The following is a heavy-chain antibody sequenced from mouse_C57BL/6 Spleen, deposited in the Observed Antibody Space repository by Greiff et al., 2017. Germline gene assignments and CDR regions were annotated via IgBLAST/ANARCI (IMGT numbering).Heavy chain of an antibody. CDR3: ARSGGAFAY. D-gene: IGHD1-1*02. Sequence: QVQLQQPGAELVKPGASVKLSCKASGYTFTSYWMHWVKQRPGQGLEWIGRIHPISGSTNYTEKFKSKATLTVDKSSSTAYMQLSSLTSEDSAVYYCARSGGAFAYWGQGTLVTVSA. J-gene: IGHJ3*01. CDR1: GYTFTSYW. V-gene: IGHV1-64*01. CDR2: IHPISGST.